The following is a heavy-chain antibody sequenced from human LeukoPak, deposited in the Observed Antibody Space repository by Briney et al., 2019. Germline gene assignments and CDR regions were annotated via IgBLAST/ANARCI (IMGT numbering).Heavy chain of an antibody. CDR3: AREAIAAGKNFDY. CDR1: GGTFSSYA. J-gene: IGHJ4*02. D-gene: IGHD6-25*01. Sequence: SVKVSCKASGGTFSSYAISWVRQAPGQGLEWMGGIIPIFGTANYAQNFQGRLTMTRDTSTGTLYMDLSSLRSEDTAVYFCAREAIAAGKNFDYWGQGTQVTVSS. V-gene: IGHV1-69*05. CDR2: IIPIFGTA.